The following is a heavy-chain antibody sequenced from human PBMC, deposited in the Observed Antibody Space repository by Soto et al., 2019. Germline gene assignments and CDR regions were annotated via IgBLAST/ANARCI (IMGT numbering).Heavy chain of an antibody. D-gene: IGHD6-19*01. CDR3: ARYYSQWLVPYAFDI. Sequence: SVKVSCKASGGTFSSYAISWVRQAPGQGLEWMGGIIPIFGTANYAQKFQGRVTITADESTSTAYMELSSLRSEDTAVYYCARYYSQWLVPYAFDIWGQGTKVTVSS. V-gene: IGHV1-69*13. CDR2: IIPIFGTA. CDR1: GGTFSSYA. J-gene: IGHJ3*02.